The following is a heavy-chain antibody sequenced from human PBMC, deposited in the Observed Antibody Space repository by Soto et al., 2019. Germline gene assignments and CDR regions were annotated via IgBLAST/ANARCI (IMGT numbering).Heavy chain of an antibody. J-gene: IGHJ4*02. V-gene: IGHV3-23*01. CDR2: ISGSGGST. CDR3: AKGGRGGGPLAGGDY. CDR1: GFTFSSYA. Sequence: EVQLLESGGGLVQPGGSLRLSCAASGFTFSSYAMSWVRQAPGKGLEWVSAISGSGGSTYYADSVKGRFTISRDNSKNPLYLKMNGVGAEDTAVYYCAKGGRGGGPLAGGDYWGQGTLVTVSS. D-gene: IGHD6-19*01.